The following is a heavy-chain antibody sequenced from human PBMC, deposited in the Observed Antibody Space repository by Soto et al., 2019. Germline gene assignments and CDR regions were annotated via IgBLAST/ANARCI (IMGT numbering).Heavy chain of an antibody. D-gene: IGHD3-9*01. Sequence: ASVKVSCKASGYTFTSYAMHWVRQAPGQRLEWMGWINAGNGNTKYSQKFQGRVTITRDTSASTAYMELSSLRSEDTAVYYCARDYDILTGYSRYDYWGQGTLVTVSS. CDR2: INAGNGNT. V-gene: IGHV1-3*01. J-gene: IGHJ4*02. CDR3: ARDYDILTGYSRYDY. CDR1: GYTFTSYA.